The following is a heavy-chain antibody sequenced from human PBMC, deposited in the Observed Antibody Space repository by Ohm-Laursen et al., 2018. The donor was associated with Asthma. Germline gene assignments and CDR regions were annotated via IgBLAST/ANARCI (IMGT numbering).Heavy chain of an antibody. Sequence: SQTLSLTCTVSGGSISSGGYYWSWIRQHPGKGLEWIGYIYYSGSTYYNPSLKSRVTISVDTSKNQFSLKLSSVTAADTAVYYFARGADSDYYDSSGYPEYFQHWGQGTLVTVAS. CDR1: GGSISSGGYY. CDR2: IYYSGST. V-gene: IGHV4-31*03. CDR3: ARGADSDYYDSSGYPEYFQH. D-gene: IGHD3-22*01. J-gene: IGHJ1*01.